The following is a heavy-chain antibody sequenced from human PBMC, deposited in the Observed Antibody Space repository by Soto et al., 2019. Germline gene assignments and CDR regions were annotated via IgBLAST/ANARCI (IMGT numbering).Heavy chain of an antibody. CDR3: ARDGPHVPTYDYVWGSYRLDAFDI. CDR1: GYTFTSYG. CDR2: ISAYNGNT. V-gene: IGHV1-18*01. D-gene: IGHD3-16*02. Sequence: GSVKVSCKASGYTFTSYGISWGRQAPGQGVEGMGWISAYNGNTNYAQKLQGRVTMTTDTSTSTAYMELRSLRSDDTAVYYCARDGPHVPTYDYVWGSYRLDAFDIWGQGTMVTVSS. J-gene: IGHJ3*02.